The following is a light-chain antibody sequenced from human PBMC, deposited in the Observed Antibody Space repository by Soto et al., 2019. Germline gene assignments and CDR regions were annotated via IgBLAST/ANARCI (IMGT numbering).Light chain of an antibody. J-gene: IGKJ4*01. CDR1: QSVSSY. CDR2: DAS. V-gene: IGKV3-11*01. Sequence: VLTQSPATLSLSPGERATLSCRASQSVSSYLAWYQQKPGQAPRLLIYDASNRATGIPARFSGSGSGTDFTLTISSLEPEDFAVFYCQQRSNWPLTFGGGTKVDIK. CDR3: QQRSNWPLT.